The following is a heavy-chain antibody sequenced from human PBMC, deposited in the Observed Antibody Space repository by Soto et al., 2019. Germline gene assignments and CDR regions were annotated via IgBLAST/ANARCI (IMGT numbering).Heavy chain of an antibody. CDR3: ARAGAVADPIYFDY. CDR1: GGSISSYY. CDR2: IYYSGST. V-gene: IGHV4-59*01. Sequence: SETLSLTCTVSGGSISSYYWSWIRQPPGKGLEWIGYIYYSGSTNYNPSLKSRVTISVDTSKNQFSLKLSSVTAADTAVYYCARAGAVADPIYFDYWGQGTLVTVSS. J-gene: IGHJ4*02. D-gene: IGHD6-19*01.